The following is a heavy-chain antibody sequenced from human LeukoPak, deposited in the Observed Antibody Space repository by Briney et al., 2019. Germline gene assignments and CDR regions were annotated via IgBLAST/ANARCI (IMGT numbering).Heavy chain of an antibody. CDR2: IYYSGST. CDR1: GGSISSYY. CDR3: ARAYELDY. J-gene: IGHJ4*02. V-gene: IGHV4-59*01. Sequence: PETLSLTCTVSGGSISSYYWSWIRQPPGKGPEWIGYIYYSGSTNYNPSLKSRVTISVDTSKNQFSLKLSSVTAADTAVYYCARAYELDYWGQGTLVTVSS. D-gene: IGHD3-3*01.